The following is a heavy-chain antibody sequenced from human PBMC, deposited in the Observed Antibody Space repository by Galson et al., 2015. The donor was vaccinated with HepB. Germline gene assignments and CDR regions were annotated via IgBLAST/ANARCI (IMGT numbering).Heavy chain of an antibody. CDR1: GDSVSSDSAA. CDR2: TYYRSTWYY. D-gene: IGHD6-19*01. CDR3: ARDREQWLVQDAFDM. J-gene: IGHJ3*02. Sequence: CAISGDSVSSDSAAWNWIRQSPSRGLEWLGRTYYRSTWYYDYALSMKSRISINPDTSKNRFSLQLNSVTPEDTAVYYCARDREQWLVQDAFDMWGQGTMVTVSS. V-gene: IGHV6-1*01.